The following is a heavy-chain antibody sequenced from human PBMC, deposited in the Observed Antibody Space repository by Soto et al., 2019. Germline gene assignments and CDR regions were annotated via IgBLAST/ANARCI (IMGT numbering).Heavy chain of an antibody. CDR1: GFTFSSYA. J-gene: IGHJ4*02. CDR3: AKGYDFWSGYYLSYFHY. D-gene: IGHD3-3*01. Sequence: PGGSLRLSCAASGFTFSSYAMSWVRQAPGKGLEWVSAISGSGGSTYYADSVKGRFTISRDNSKNTLYLQMNSLRAEDTAVYYCAKGYDFWSGYYLSYFHYWGQGTLVTVS. CDR2: ISGSGGST. V-gene: IGHV3-23*01.